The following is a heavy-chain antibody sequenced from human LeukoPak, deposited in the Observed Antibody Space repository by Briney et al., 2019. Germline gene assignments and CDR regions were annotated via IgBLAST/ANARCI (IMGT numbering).Heavy chain of an antibody. J-gene: IGHJ2*01. Sequence: GGSLRLSCAASGFTFSSYSMNWVRQAPGKGLEWVSSISRSSTYIYYAGSVKGRFTISRDNAKNSLFLQMNSLRAEDTAVYYCARDKGTEGLLPRGDWYFDLWGRGTLVTVSS. CDR1: GFTFSSYS. D-gene: IGHD3-3*01. CDR3: ARDKGTEGLLPRGDWYFDL. CDR2: ISRSSTYI. V-gene: IGHV3-21*01.